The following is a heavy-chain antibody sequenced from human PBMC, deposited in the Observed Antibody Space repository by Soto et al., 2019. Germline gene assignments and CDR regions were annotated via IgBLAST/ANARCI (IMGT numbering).Heavy chain of an antibody. Sequence: GGALRLSCAPSEFTFSTYGTTWVRQAPGKGLEWVSGIGHSSGKAFYRDSVQGRFTISRDDSKNTLYLQMNSLKPEDTAVYYCTTDLKSSVLVVAKYYYGMDVWGQGTTVTVS. J-gene: IGHJ6*02. CDR1: EFTFSTYG. V-gene: IGHV3-23*02. D-gene: IGHD2-15*01. CDR3: TTDLKSSVLVVAKYYYGMDV. CDR2: IGHSSGKA.